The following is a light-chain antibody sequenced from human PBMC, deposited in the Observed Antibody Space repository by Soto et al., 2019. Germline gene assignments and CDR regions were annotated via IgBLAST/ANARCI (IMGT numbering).Light chain of an antibody. CDR3: QQYNNWPWT. CDR1: HIIIDT. V-gene: IGKV3-15*01. CDR2: GAS. J-gene: IGKJ1*01. Sequence: EIVLTQSPATLSVSPGVRASLPCRASHIIIDTLAWYQQKPGQAPRLLIHGASTRATGFPARFSGSGSGTDFTLTISSLQSEDFAVYYCQQYNNWPWTFGQGTTVDI.